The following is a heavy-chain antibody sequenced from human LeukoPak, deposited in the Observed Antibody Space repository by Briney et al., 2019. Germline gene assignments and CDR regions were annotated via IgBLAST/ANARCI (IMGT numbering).Heavy chain of an antibody. D-gene: IGHD6-6*01. CDR2: INTDGSST. J-gene: IGHJ4*02. V-gene: IGHV3-74*01. Sequence: GGSLRLSCAASGFTFSNYSMNWVRQAPGKGLEWVSRINTDGSSTTYADSVKGRFTISRDNAKNTLYLQMNSLRAEDTAVYYCASPPSVYSSSILFDYWGQGTLVTVSS. CDR1: GFTFSNYS. CDR3: ASPPSVYSSSILFDY.